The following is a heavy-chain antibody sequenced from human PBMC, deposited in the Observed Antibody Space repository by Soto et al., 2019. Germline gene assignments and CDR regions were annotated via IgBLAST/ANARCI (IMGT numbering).Heavy chain of an antibody. V-gene: IGHV2-5*01. Sequence: QITLKESGPPLVKPTQTLTLTCTFSGFSLSTSGVGVGWIRQPPGKALEWLAVIYWNDDKRYSPSLKSRLTIPKDNSKNQVVLTMTNMDPVDTATYYCAHSKKSARYSSSWFWNYGMDVWGQGTTVTVSS. CDR2: IYWNDDK. CDR3: AHSKKSARYSSSWFWNYGMDV. D-gene: IGHD6-13*01. J-gene: IGHJ6*02. CDR1: GFSLSTSGVG.